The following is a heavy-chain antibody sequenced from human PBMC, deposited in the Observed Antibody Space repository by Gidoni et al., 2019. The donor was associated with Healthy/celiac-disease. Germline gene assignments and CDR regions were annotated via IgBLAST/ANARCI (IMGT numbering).Heavy chain of an antibody. CDR3: ARDRGETYSGSSQYNWFDP. CDR2: NSAYNGNT. J-gene: IGHJ5*02. V-gene: IGHV1-18*01. Sequence: QVQLVQSGAEVKKPGASVKVSCKASGYTFTSYSSSWVRQAPGPGLEWTGWNSAYNGNTNYAQKLQGRVTMTTDTSTSTAYMELRSLRSDDTAVYYCARDRGETYSGSSQYNWFDPWGQGTLVTVSS. D-gene: IGHD1-26*01. CDR1: GYTFTSYS.